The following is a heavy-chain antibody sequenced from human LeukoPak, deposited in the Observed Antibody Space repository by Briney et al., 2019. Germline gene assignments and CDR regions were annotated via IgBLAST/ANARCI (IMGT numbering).Heavy chain of an antibody. D-gene: IGHD6-13*01. Sequence: ASVKVSCKASGGTFSSYAISWVRQAPGQGLEWMGWISAYNGNTNYAQKLQGRVTTTTDTSTSTAYMELRSLRSDDTAVYYCVRVSSSWPLDYWGQGTLVTVSS. CDR3: VRVSSSWPLDY. J-gene: IGHJ4*02. V-gene: IGHV1-18*01. CDR1: GGTFSSYA. CDR2: ISAYNGNT.